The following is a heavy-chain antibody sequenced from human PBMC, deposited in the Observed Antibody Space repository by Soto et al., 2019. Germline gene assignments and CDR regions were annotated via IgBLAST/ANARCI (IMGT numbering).Heavy chain of an antibody. Sequence: QVQLVESGGGVVQPGRSLRLSCAASGFTFSSYAMHWVRQAPGKGLEWVAVISYDGSNKYYADSVKGRFTISRDNSKNTLYLQMNSLRAEDTAVYYCAREEEKYGDYWGRGTLVTVSS. J-gene: IGHJ4*02. CDR3: AREEEKYGDY. CDR2: ISYDGSNK. CDR1: GFTFSSYA. D-gene: IGHD2-8*01. V-gene: IGHV3-30-3*01.